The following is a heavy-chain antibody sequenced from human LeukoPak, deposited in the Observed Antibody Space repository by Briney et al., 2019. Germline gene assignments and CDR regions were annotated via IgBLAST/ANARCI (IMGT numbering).Heavy chain of an antibody. CDR2: ISGSGGTT. CDR1: GFNFSDYA. Sequence: GGSLRLSCVASGFNFSDYAMDWVRQAPGKGLEWVSAISGSGGTTHYADSVKGRFAISRDNSKNTLSLQMSHLRHEDTARYYCAKDRYSNYGNWFDPWGQGTQVTVFS. V-gene: IGHV3-23*01. J-gene: IGHJ5*02. D-gene: IGHD4-11*01. CDR3: AKDRYSNYGNWFDP.